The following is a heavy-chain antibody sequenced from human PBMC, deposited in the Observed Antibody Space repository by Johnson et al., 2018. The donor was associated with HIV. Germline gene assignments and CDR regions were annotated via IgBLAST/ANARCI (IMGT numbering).Heavy chain of an antibody. Sequence: QVQLVESGGGVVQPGGSLRLSCAASGFTFSSYAMHWVRQAPGKWLEWVAVISFDGSNKYYAAPVKGRFTISRKNAKNSLYLQMNSLRGGDTSVYYCARWGSGPTGDAFDIWGQGTMVTVSS. CDR2: ISFDGSNK. V-gene: IGHV3-30*14. CDR1: GFTFSSYA. J-gene: IGHJ3*02. D-gene: IGHD6-19*01. CDR3: ARWGSGPTGDAFDI.